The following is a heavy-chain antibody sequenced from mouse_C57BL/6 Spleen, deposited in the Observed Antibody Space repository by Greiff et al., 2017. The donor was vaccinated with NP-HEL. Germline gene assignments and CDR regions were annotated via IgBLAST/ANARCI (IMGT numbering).Heavy chain of an antibody. Sequence: VQLVESGAELARPGASVKLSCKASGYTFTSYGISWVKQRTGQGLEWIGEIYPRSGNTYYNEKFKGKATLTADKSSSTAYIALRSLTSEDSAVYFCARHDSYYFDYWGQGTTLTVSS. CDR1: GYTFTSYG. CDR2: IYPRSGNT. V-gene: IGHV1-81*01. J-gene: IGHJ2*01. D-gene: IGHD2-4*01. CDR3: ARHDSYYFDY.